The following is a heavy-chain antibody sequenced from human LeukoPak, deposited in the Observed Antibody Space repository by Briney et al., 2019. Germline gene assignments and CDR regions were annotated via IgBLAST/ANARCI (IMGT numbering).Heavy chain of an antibody. CDR1: GYTFTSYD. D-gene: IGHD3-22*01. CDR3: AREGHLSGYYFPDY. V-gene: IGHV1-8*01. CDR2: MNPNSGNT. Sequence: ASVKVSCKASGYTFTSYDINWVRQATGQGLEWMGWMNPNSGNTGYAQKFQGRVTMTRDTSISTAYMELSRLRSDDTAVYYCAREGHLSGYYFPDYWGQGTLVTVSS. J-gene: IGHJ4*02.